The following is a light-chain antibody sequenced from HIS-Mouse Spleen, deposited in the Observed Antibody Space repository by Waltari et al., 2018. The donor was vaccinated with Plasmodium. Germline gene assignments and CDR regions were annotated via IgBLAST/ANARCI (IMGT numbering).Light chain of an antibody. Sequence: SSELTQDPAVSVALGQTVRITCLGDSLRSYYASWYQKKPGQAPVLVIYGKNNRPSGIPDRFSGSSSGNTASLTITGAQAEDEADYYCNSRDSSGNHLVFGGGTKLTVL. CDR2: GKN. V-gene: IGLV3-19*01. CDR1: SLRSYY. J-gene: IGLJ2*01. CDR3: NSRDSSGNHLV.